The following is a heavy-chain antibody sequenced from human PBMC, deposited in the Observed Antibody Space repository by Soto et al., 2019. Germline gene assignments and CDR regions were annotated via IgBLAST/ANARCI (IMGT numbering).Heavy chain of an antibody. CDR3: SRVRVVEDYYCSYGMDG. CDR2: INPNSGGT. J-gene: IGHJ6*02. D-gene: IGHD2-15*01. CDR1: GYTFTGYY. Sequence: ASVKVSCKASGYTFTGYYMHWVRQAPGQGLEWMGWINPNSGGTNYAQKFQGWVTMTRDTSISTAYMELSRLRSDDTAVYYCSRVRVVEDYYCSYGMDGWVQETTVTVSS. V-gene: IGHV1-2*04.